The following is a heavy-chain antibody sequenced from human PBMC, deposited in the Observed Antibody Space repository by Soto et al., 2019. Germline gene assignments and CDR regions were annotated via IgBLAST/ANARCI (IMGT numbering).Heavy chain of an antibody. J-gene: IGHJ6*04. CDR2: IFSNDEK. V-gene: IGHV2-26*01. D-gene: IGHD3-3*01. CDR3: ARDTYYDFWSGYYFIDTPSSSLDV. CDR1: GFSLSNARMG. Sequence: GSGPTLVNPTETLTLTCTVSGFSLSNARMGVSWIRQPPGKALEWLAHIFSNDEKSYSTSLKSRLTISKDTSKSQVVLTMTNMDPVDTATYYCARDTYYDFWSGYYFIDTPSSSLDVWGKGTTVTVSS.